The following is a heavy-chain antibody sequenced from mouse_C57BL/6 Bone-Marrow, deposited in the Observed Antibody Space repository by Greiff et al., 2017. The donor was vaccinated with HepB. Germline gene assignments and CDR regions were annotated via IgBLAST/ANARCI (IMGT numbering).Heavy chain of an antibody. J-gene: IGHJ2*01. Sequence: QVQLQQPGAELVKPGASVKMSCKASGYTFTSYWITWVKQRPGQGLEWIGDIYPGSGSTNYNEKFKSKATLTVDTSSSTAYMQLSSLTSEDSAVYYCGGPMYYDYDGYYFDYWGQGTTLTVSS. CDR1: GYTFTSYW. CDR3: GGPMYYDYDGYYFDY. D-gene: IGHD2-4*01. V-gene: IGHV1-55*01. CDR2: IYPGSGST.